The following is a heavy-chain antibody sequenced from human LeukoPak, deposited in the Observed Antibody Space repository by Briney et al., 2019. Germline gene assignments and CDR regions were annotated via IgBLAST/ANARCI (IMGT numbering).Heavy chain of an antibody. CDR2: IHCSGTT. V-gene: IGHV4-59*08. CDR1: GGSISTYY. CDR3: ARMGGYSGYATH. J-gene: IGHJ4*02. D-gene: IGHD5-12*01. Sequence: KPSETLSLTCTVSGGSISTYYWSWIRQPPGKGLEWIGYIHCSGTTNYNPSLKNRVTISLDTSKNQFSLNLGSVTAADTAVYFCARMGGYSGYATHWGQGTLVTVSS.